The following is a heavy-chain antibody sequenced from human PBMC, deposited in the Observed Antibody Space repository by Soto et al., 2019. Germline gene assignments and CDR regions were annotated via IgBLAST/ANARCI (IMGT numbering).Heavy chain of an antibody. D-gene: IGHD6-25*01. Sequence: HVLLVQSGPEVRKPGASVNVSCMASGDSFSKFGINWVRQAPGQGLEWMGWISGYSGQTNYAQKFQGRVNMTRDTSTTTAYMELRSLRSDDTAVYFCASDHSGPDWGQGTLVTVSS. CDR2: ISGYSGQT. CDR1: GDSFSKFG. V-gene: IGHV1-18*01. J-gene: IGHJ4*02. CDR3: ASDHSGPD.